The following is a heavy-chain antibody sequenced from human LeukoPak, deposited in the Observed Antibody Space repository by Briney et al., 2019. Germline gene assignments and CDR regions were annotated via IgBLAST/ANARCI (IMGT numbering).Heavy chain of an antibody. CDR1: GGTFSSYA. D-gene: IGHD6-25*01. CDR2: IIPIFGTA. J-gene: IGHJ6*04. CDR3: ARTRRPLPPYYYYYSMDV. Sequence: ASMKVSCKASGGTFSSYAISWVRQAPGQGLEWMGGIIPIFGTANYAQKFQGRVTITADKSTSTAYMGLSSLRSEDTAVYYCARTRRPLPPYYYYYSMDVWGKGTTVTVSS. V-gene: IGHV1-69*06.